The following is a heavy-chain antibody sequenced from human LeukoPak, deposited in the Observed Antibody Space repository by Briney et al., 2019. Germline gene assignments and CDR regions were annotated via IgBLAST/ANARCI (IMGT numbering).Heavy chain of an antibody. D-gene: IGHD3-16*02. CDR2: IY. Sequence: RGESLKISCKGSGYSFPNYWIGWVRQMPGKGLEWMGIIYKPSFQGPVTISADKSISTAYLQWSSLKASDTAMYYCARSRAEKVPVWGSYRHHDAFDIWGQGTRVTVSP. V-gene: IGHV5-51*01. J-gene: IGHJ3*02. CDR1: GYSFPNYW. CDR3: ARSRAEKVPVWGSYRHHDAFDI.